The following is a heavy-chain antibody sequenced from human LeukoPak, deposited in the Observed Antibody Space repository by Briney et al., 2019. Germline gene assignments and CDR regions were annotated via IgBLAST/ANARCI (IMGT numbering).Heavy chain of an antibody. Sequence: ASVEVSCKASGGTFSSYAISWVRQAPGQGLEWMGGIIPNSGGTNYAQKFQGRVTMTRDTSISTANMELSRLRSDDTAVYYCARGEYRYYYGSGSYSNWFDPWGQGTLVTVSS. J-gene: IGHJ5*02. CDR1: GGTFSSYA. CDR2: IIPNSGGT. D-gene: IGHD3-10*01. CDR3: ARGEYRYYYGSGSYSNWFDP. V-gene: IGHV1-2*02.